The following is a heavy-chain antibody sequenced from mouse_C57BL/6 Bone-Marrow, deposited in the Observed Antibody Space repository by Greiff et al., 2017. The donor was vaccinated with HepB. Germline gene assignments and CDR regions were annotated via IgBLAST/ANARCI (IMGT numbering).Heavy chain of an antibody. CDR3: ARAAQATGYFDY. D-gene: IGHD3-2*02. CDR2: ISYDGSN. Sequence: EVQLVESGPGLVKPSQSLSLTCSVTGYSITSGYYWNWIRQFPGNKLEWMGYISYDGSNNYNPSLKNRISITRDTSKNQFFLKLNSVTTEDTATYYCARAAQATGYFDYWGQGTTLTVSS. CDR1: GYSITSGYY. V-gene: IGHV3-6*01. J-gene: IGHJ2*01.